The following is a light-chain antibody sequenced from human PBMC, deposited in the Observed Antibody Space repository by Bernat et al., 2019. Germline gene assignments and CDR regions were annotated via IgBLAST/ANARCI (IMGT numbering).Light chain of an antibody. Sequence: QSALTQPASVSGSPGQSITISCTGTTSDVGSYDLVSWYQQYPGKAPKLMIFEVTRRPSGISKRFSGSKSGNTASLTISGLQAEDEADYFCCSYADSNNFLFGGGTTLTVL. J-gene: IGLJ2*01. CDR1: TSDVGSYDL. CDR3: CSYADSNNFL. CDR2: EVT. V-gene: IGLV2-23*02.